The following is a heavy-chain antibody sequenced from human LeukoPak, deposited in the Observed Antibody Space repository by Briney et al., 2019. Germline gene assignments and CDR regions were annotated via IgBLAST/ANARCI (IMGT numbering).Heavy chain of an antibody. D-gene: IGHD2-2*01. J-gene: IGHJ5*02. CDR3: ARRVVPTAFSWFDP. V-gene: IGHV1-2*02. CDR2: INPNSGGT. CDR1: GYTFTGYY. Sequence: EASVKVSCKTSGYTFTGYYMYWVRQAPGQGLEWMGWINPNSGGTNYAQKFQGRVTMTRDTSISTVYMELSSLRSDDTAVYFCARRVVPTAFSWFDPWGQGTLVAVSP.